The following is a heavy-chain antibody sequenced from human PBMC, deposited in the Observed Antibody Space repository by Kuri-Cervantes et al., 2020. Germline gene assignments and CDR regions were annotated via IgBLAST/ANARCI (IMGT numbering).Heavy chain of an antibody. D-gene: IGHD3-10*01. Sequence: ASVKVSCKASVYTFTSYGISWVRQAPGQGLDWMGWISAYNGNTNYAQKLQGRVTMTTDTSTSTAYMELRSLRSDDTAVYYCARGDMVRGVVDYYYYGMDVWGQGTTVTVSS. CDR1: VYTFTSYG. V-gene: IGHV1-18*01. CDR3: ARGDMVRGVVDYYYYGMDV. J-gene: IGHJ6*02. CDR2: ISAYNGNT.